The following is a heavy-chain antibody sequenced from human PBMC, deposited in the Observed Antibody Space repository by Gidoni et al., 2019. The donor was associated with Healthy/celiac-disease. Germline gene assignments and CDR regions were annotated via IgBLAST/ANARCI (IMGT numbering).Heavy chain of an antibody. Sequence: VAVTWYDGSNKYYADSVKCRFTISRDNSKNTLYLQMNSLRAEDTAVYYGARSEPNIVLMVYAKGAEYFQHGGQGTLVTVSS. CDR2: TWYDGSNK. D-gene: IGHD2-8*01. J-gene: IGHJ1*01. V-gene: IGHV3-33*01. CDR3: ARSEPNIVLMVYAKGAEYFQH.